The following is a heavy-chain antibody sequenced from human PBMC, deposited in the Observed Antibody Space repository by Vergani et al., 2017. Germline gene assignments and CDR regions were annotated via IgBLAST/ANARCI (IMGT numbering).Heavy chain of an antibody. CDR1: GYTFTDYA. V-gene: IGHV7-4-1*02. D-gene: IGHD3-9*01. CDR3: ASDYLSDPYWLFNY. J-gene: IGHJ4*01. CDR2: INTNTGNP. Sequence: QVQLVQSGSELKKPGASVKVSCEASGYTFTDYAMTWVRQAPGQGLEWMGWINTNTGNPTYAQGFTGRFVFSLDTSFSTAYLQINSLKAEDTAVYYCASDYLSDPYWLFNYWCHGTLVIVFS.